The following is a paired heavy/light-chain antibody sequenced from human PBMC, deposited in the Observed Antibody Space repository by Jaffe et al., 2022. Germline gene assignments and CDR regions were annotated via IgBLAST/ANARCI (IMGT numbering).Heavy chain of an antibody. CDR1: GYTFTTYG. J-gene: IGHJ4*02. D-gene: IGHD3-16*01. CDR3: ARGGLSPDF. CDR2: INVNNGNT. Sequence: QVQLVQSGAEVKKPGASVKVSCKASGYTFTTYGITWVRQAPGQGLEWMGWINVNNGNTYYVQNLQDRVTMTTDTSTSTAYMELRSLTSDDTAVYYCARGGLSPDFWGQGTLVTVSS. V-gene: IGHV1-18*01.
Light chain of an antibody. J-gene: IGKJ1*01. CDR1: QGLVYSDGSIY. V-gene: IGKV2-30*01. CDR3: MQGTHWPRT. CDR2: KVS. Sequence: DVVMTQSPLSLPVTLGQSASISCRSSQGLVYSDGSIYLNWFHQRPGQSPRRLIYKVSNRDSGVPDRFSGSGSGTDFTLKISRVEAEDVGVYYCMQGTHWPRTFGQGTKVEIK.